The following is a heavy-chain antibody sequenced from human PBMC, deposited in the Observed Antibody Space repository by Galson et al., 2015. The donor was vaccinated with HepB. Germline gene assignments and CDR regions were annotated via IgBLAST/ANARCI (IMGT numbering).Heavy chain of an antibody. Sequence: SVKVSCTASGYTFNSHGISWVRQAPGQGLEWMGWISAYNGNTKYAQKFQGRVTMTTDTSTSTAYLELKSLRSDDTAVYYCARAIKLRWFGGDLDYYGMDVWGQGTTVTVSS. CDR3: ARAIKLRWFGGDLDYYGMDV. J-gene: IGHJ6*02. V-gene: IGHV1-18*04. CDR1: GYTFNSHG. CDR2: ISAYNGNT. D-gene: IGHD3-10*01.